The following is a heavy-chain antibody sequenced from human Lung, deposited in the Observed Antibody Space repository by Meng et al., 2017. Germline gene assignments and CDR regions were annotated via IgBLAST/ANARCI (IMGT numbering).Heavy chain of an antibody. CDR1: GYTFTSYD. Sequence: QVQLAQSGAEVKKPGASVKVSCKASGYTFTSYDINWVRQGTGQGLEWMGWMNPNRGTTGYAQKFQGRVTMTRDISKSTAYMDLSSLRSEDTAVYYCATGVADFEYWGQGTLVTVSS. J-gene: IGHJ4*02. CDR2: MNPNRGTT. D-gene: IGHD6-19*01. CDR3: ATGVADFEY. V-gene: IGHV1-8*01.